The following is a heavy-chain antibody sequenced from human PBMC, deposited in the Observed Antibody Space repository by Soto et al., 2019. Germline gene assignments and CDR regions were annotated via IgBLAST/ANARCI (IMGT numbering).Heavy chain of an antibody. D-gene: IGHD1-26*01. CDR1: GGSISSSSYY. V-gene: IGHV4-39*01. CDR2: LYYSGST. CDR3: ARQAPLRDSGSYFWYYGMGV. J-gene: IGHJ6*02. Sequence: QLQLQESGPGLVKPSETLSLTCTVSGGSISSSSYYWGWIRQPPGKGLEWIGSLYYSGSTFYNPSLKSRVTISVDTSKNQFSLKLSSVTAADTAVYYCARQAPLRDSGSYFWYYGMGVWGQGTTVTVSS.